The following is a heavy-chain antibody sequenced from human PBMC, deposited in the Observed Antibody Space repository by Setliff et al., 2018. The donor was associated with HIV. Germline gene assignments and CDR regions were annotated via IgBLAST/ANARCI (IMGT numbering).Heavy chain of an antibody. CDR2: IYPDESDS. CDR1: GYSFPTYW. J-gene: IGHJ4*02. Sequence: GESLKISCKGSGYSFPTYWIAWVRQMPGKGLEWMGVIYPDESDSRYSPSFRGQVTISSDKSINTAYLQWSSLKASDTAMYYCARVDMGYYYDSSGYSHFDHWGQGTLVTVSS. D-gene: IGHD3-22*01. V-gene: IGHV5-51*01. CDR3: ARVDMGYYYDSSGYSHFDH.